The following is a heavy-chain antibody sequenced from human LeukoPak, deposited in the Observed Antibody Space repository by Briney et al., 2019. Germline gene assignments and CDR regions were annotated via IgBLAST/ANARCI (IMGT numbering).Heavy chain of an antibody. CDR3: ARQSGSYSYYYYGMDV. J-gene: IGHJ6*02. D-gene: IGHD1-26*01. Sequence: PSGTLSLTCAVSGGSISSSNWWSWIRQPPGKGLEWIGYIYYSGSTNYNPSLKSRVTISVDTSKNQFSLKLSSVTAADTAVYYCARQSGSYSYYYYGMDVWGQGTTVTVSS. V-gene: IGHV4-59*08. CDR1: GGSISSSNW. CDR2: IYYSGST.